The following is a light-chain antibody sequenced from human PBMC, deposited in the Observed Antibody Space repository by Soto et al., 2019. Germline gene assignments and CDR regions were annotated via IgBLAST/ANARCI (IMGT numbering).Light chain of an antibody. CDR2: DVD. CDR3: QSYDSTLSVRYV. CDR1: SGDVGGHDF. Sequence: QSALTQPPSVSGSPGQSVTISCTGISGDVGGHDFVSWYQQHPGKAPKLIIYDVDKRPSGVPDRFSGSRSGNTASLTISGLQADDEADYYCQSYDSTLSVRYVFGTGTKVTVL. J-gene: IGLJ1*01. V-gene: IGLV2-11*01.